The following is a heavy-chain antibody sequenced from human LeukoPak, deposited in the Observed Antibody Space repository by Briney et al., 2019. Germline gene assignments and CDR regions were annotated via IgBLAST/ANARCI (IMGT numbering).Heavy chain of an antibody. Sequence: SVKVSCKASGGTFSSYAISWVRQAPGQGLEWMGRIIPIFCTANYAQKFQGRVTITTDESTSTAYMELSSLRSEDTAVYDCAMGVVVAATIDYWGQGTLVTVSS. D-gene: IGHD2-15*01. V-gene: IGHV1-69*05. CDR1: GGTFSSYA. J-gene: IGHJ4*02. CDR3: AMGVVVAATIDY. CDR2: IIPIFCTA.